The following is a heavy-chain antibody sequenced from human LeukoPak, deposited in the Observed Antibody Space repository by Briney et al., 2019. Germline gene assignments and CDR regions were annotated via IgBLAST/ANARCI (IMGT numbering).Heavy chain of an antibody. J-gene: IGHJ3*02. CDR3: ARYHQPTYNWNLAAFDI. Sequence: PGGSLRLSCAASGFVFSNYVMHWVRQAPGKGLEWVATIWYGGSNEYYADFVKGRFTISRDNSKHTLYLEMHSLRAEDTAVYYCARYHQPTYNWNLAAFDIWGQGTMVTVSS. V-gene: IGHV3-33*08. D-gene: IGHD1-20*01. CDR1: GFVFSNYV. CDR2: IWYGGSNE.